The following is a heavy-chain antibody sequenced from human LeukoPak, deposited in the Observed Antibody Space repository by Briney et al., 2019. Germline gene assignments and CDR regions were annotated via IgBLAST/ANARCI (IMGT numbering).Heavy chain of an antibody. D-gene: IGHD1-26*01. CDR2: ISYDGSNK. V-gene: IGHV3-30-3*01. CDR3: AKDGSGSYLGGYFQH. CDR1: GFTFSSYA. J-gene: IGHJ1*01. Sequence: GGSLRLSCAASGFTFSSYAMHWVRQAPGKGLEWVAVISYDGSNKYYADSVKGRFTISRDNSKNTLYLQMNSLRAEDTALYYCAKDGSGSYLGGYFQHWGQGTLVTVSS.